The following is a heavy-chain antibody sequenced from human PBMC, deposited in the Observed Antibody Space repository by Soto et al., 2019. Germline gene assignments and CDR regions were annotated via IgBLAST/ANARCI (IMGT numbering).Heavy chain of an antibody. Sequence: SETLSLTCTVSGGSLSNNYWSWIRQPPGKGLEWIGYIYYSGTTNYNPSLESRVTISVDTSKNQFSLKLSSVTAADTAVYYCARRWGRTFDYWGQGTLVTVSS. D-gene: IGHD7-27*01. CDR3: ARRWGRTFDY. CDR1: GGSLSNNY. J-gene: IGHJ4*02. V-gene: IGHV4-59*08. CDR2: IYYSGTT.